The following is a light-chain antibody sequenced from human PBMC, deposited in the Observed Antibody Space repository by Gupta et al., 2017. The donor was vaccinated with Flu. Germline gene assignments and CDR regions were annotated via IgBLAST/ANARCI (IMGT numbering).Light chain of an antibody. Sequence: EIVMTQSPDTLYVPPGERATLSCRASQSVSSNLAWYQQKPGQAPRLLIYGASTRATGIPARFSGSGSGTEFTLTISSLQSEDFAVYYCQQYNNWPPYTFGQGTKLEIK. V-gene: IGKV3-15*01. CDR1: QSVSSN. J-gene: IGKJ2*01. CDR3: QQYNNWPPYT. CDR2: GAS.